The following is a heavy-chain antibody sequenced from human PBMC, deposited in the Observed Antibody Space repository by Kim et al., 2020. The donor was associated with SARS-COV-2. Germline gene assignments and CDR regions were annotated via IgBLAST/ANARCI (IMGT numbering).Heavy chain of an antibody. V-gene: IGHV4-34*01. CDR1: GGSFSGYY. J-gene: IGHJ6*01. CDR2: INHSGST. D-gene: IGHD6-13*01. Sequence: SETLSLTCAVYGGSFSGYYWNWIRQPPGKGLEWIGEINHSGSTNYNPSLKSRVTISVDTSKNQFSLKLSSVTAADTAVYYCARGRGSSSWYPYYYYGMD. CDR3: ARGRGSSSWYPYYYYGMD.